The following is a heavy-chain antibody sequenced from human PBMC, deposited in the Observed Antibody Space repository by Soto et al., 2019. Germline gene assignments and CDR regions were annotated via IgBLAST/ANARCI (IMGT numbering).Heavy chain of an antibody. D-gene: IGHD4-4*01. V-gene: IGHV2-5*02. CDR1: GFSLSTSGVG. CDR2: IYWDDDK. J-gene: IGHJ4*02. CDR3: AQSPATPFDYSKTGGLDY. Sequence: SGPTLVHPTPTLTLTCTFSGFSLSTSGVGVGWIRQPPGKALEWLALIYWDDDKRYSPSLKSRLTITKDTSKNQVVLTMTNMDPVDTATYYCAQSPATPFDYSKTGGLDYWGQGTLVTVSS.